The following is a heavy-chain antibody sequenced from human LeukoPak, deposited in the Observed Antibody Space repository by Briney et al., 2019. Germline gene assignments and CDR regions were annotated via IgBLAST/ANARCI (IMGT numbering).Heavy chain of an antibody. CDR2: IKRKSNGGTT. CDR1: GLTISNTW. V-gene: IGHV3-15*01. Sequence: GGSLSLSCSASGLTISNTWMIWVRQAPGQGLEWVGSIKRKSNGGTTDYAAPVKGRFPISRDDSKNTLYLQMNSLKSEDTAVYYCTTELDIRPNQYWGQRTLGTVSS. J-gene: IGHJ4*02. D-gene: IGHD3-22*01. CDR3: TTELDIRPNQY.